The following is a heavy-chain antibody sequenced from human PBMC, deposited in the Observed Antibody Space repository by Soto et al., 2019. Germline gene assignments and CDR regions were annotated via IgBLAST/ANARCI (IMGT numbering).Heavy chain of an antibody. CDR1: GDSISRSHW. Sequence: QVQLQESGPGLVRPSGALSVTCAVSGDSISRSHWWSWVRQSPGKGLEWIGEISHSGITNYNPSLKSRVTISGDKSKNQLSLKLTSVTAADTAVYDWARVRYDRSGFDHWGQGTLVSVSS. CDR2: ISHSGIT. D-gene: IGHD3-22*01. J-gene: IGHJ4*02. CDR3: ARVRYDRSGFDH. V-gene: IGHV4-4*02.